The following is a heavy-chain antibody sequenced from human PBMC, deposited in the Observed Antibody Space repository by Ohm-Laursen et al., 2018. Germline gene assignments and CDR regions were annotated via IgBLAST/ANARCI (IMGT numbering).Heavy chain of an antibody. CDR2: TYYRSKWYN. J-gene: IGHJ4*02. Sequence: QTLSLTCAISGDSVSSSSAAWHWIRQSPSRGLEWLGRTYYRSKWYNDYAVSVKSRITINPDTSKNQFSLQLNSVTPEDSVLFYCAREGNRKYYFDYWGQGSLVTVSS. CDR3: AREGNRKYYFDY. D-gene: IGHD2/OR15-2a*01. CDR1: GDSVSSSSAA. V-gene: IGHV6-1*01.